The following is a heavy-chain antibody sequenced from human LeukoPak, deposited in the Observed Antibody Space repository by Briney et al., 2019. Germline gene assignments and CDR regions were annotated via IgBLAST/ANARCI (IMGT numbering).Heavy chain of an antibody. CDR2: IYYSGST. D-gene: IGHD6-6*01. Sequence: SETLSLTRSVSGGSICSSSYYWGWIRPPPGKGVEWIGRIYYSGSTYYNPSLKTRVPISVDTSKNQFSLKVSSVTAADTAVYYCAREKYSPGAVDYWGQGSLVTVSS. V-gene: IGHV4-39*01. J-gene: IGHJ4*02. CDR1: GGSICSSSYY. CDR3: AREKYSPGAVDY.